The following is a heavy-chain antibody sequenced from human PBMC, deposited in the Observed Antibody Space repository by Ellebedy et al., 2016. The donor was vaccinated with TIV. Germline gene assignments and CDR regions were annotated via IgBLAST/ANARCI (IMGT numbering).Heavy chain of an antibody. D-gene: IGHD3-9*01. CDR3: AKGEKYFDWDRGDQ. CDR2: IIPFFGTP. V-gene: IGHV1-69*06. Sequence: AASVKVSCKASGGTFSSYSMIWVRQAPGQGLEWMGGIIPFFGTPDYAQSFQGRVTITADTSTSTAYMELRSLRSDDTAVYYCAKGEKYFDWDRGDQWGQGTLVTVSS. J-gene: IGHJ4*02. CDR1: GGTFSSYS.